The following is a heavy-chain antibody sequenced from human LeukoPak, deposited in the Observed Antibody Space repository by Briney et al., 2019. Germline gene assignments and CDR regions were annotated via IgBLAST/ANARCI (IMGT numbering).Heavy chain of an antibody. CDR3: ASVHLDYYMDV. CDR1: GGSFSGYY. D-gene: IGHD1-1*01. V-gene: IGHV4-34*01. J-gene: IGHJ6*03. CDR2: INHSGST. Sequence: SETLPLTCAVYGGSFSGYYWSWIRQPPGKGLEWIGEINHSGSTNYNPSLKSRVTMSVDTSKNQFSLKLSSVTAADTAVYYCASVHLDYYMDVWGKGTTVTVSS.